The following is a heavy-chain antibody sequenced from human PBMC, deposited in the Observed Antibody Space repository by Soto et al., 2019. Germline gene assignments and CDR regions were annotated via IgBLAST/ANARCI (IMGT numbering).Heavy chain of an antibody. CDR2: IDPSDSYT. V-gene: IGHV5-10-1*01. CDR1: GYSFTSYW. D-gene: IGHD5-18*01. J-gene: IGHJ3*02. Sequence: GESLKISCKGSGYSFTSYWISWVRQMPGKGLEWMGRIDPSDSYTNYSPSFQGHVTISADKSISTAYLQWSSLKASDTAMYYCARPLTGYSYGNDAFDIWGQGTMVTVSS. CDR3: ARPLTGYSYGNDAFDI.